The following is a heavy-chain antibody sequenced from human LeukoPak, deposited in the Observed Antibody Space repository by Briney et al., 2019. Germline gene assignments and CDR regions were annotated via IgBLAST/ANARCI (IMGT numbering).Heavy chain of an antibody. D-gene: IGHD3-10*01. CDR3: ARGLLQWFGEFYFDY. CDR2: IYYSGST. Sequence: PSETLSLTCTVSGGSISSYYWSWIRQPPGKGLEWIGYIYYSGSTNYNPSLKSRVTISVDTSKNQFSLKLSSVTAADTAVYYCARGLLQWFGEFYFDYWGQGTLVTVSS. J-gene: IGHJ4*02. CDR1: GGSISSYY. V-gene: IGHV4-59*01.